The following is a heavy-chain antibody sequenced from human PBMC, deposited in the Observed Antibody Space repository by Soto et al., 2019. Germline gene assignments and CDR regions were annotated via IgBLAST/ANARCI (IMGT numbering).Heavy chain of an antibody. CDR2: IIPILGIA. CDR3: ARNNFKKASFDI. CDR1: GSTFSSYT. J-gene: IGHJ3*02. V-gene: IGHV1-69*02. D-gene: IGHD1-20*01. Sequence: QVQLVQSGAEVKKPGPSLKVSCTASGSTFSSYTISWVRQAPGQGLEWMGRIIPILGIANYAQKFQGRVTITADKSTSTAYMELSSLRAEDTAVYYCARNNFKKASFDIWGQGTMVTLSS.